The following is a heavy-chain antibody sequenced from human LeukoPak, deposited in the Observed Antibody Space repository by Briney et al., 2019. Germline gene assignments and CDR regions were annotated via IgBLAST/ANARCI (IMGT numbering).Heavy chain of an antibody. CDR1: GYTFTSYA. D-gene: IGHD2-21*02. CDR2: INNHNGNT. CDR3: ARDGIYCGGDCYSGENWFDP. Sequence: ASVKVYCKASGYTFTSYAITWVRQAPGQGLEWMGWINNHNGNTHYAQKFQGRVTMTTETSTTTAYMELRSLRSDDTAVYYCARDGIYCGGDCYSGENWFDPWGQGTLVTVSS. J-gene: IGHJ5*02. V-gene: IGHV1-18*01.